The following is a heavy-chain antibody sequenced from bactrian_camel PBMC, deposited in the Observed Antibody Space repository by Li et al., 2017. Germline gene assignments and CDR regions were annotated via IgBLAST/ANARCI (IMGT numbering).Heavy chain of an antibody. J-gene: IGHJ4*01. Sequence: QVQLVESGGGLVQPGGSLRLSCAASGYTDSIRCMGWFRQAPGKEREGVARIKIDGRSTYADSVKARFTIPQDAPKTTVYLTMNSLKPEDTGMYYCAAAPSTSVDFCASLSWDCMWHWGQGTQVTVSS. V-gene: IGHV3S53*01. D-gene: IGHD4*01. CDR2: IKIDGRS. CDR1: GYTDSIRC. CDR3: AAAPSTSVDFCASLSWDCMWH.